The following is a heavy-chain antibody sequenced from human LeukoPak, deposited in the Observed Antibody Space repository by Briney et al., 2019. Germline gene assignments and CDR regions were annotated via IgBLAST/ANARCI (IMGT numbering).Heavy chain of an antibody. V-gene: IGHV3-11*01. CDR3: ARGGVYCSGGSCNPLRFDY. CDR1: GFTFSDYY. J-gene: IGHJ4*02. CDR2: ISSSGSTI. D-gene: IGHD2-15*01. Sequence: GGPLRLSCAASGFTFSDYYMSWIRQAPGKGLEWVSYISSSGSTIYYADSVKGRFTISRDNAKNSLYLQMNSLRAEDTAVYYCARGGVYCSGGSCNPLRFDYWGQGTLVTVSS.